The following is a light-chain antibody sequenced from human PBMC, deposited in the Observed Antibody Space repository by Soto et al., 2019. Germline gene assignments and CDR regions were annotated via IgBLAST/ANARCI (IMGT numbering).Light chain of an antibody. J-gene: IGLJ2*01. CDR3: QSYDSRLSGSV. Sequence: QSVLTQPPSVSGAPGQRVTISCTGSSSNIGAGYDVHWYQQLPGTAPNLLIYGNSNRPSGVPDRFSGYKSGTSASLAITGLQAEDEADYYCQSYDSRLSGSVFGGGTQLTVL. CDR1: SSNIGAGYD. V-gene: IGLV1-40*01. CDR2: GNS.